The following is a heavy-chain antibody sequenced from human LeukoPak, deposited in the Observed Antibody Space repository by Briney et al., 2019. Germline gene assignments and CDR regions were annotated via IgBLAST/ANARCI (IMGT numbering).Heavy chain of an antibody. J-gene: IGHJ4*02. CDR3: ARPFQDYDKGTFFYFFDF. Sequence: PSETLSLTCSVSGASVTMGSYYWAWIRQPPGKGLEWTGTFHFSGSTYYNPSLKSRVTISVDTSKNSVSLMLRSVTAADTAVYFCARPFQDYDKGTFFYFFDFWGQGILVTVSS. V-gene: IGHV4-39*01. CDR1: GASVTMGSYY. D-gene: IGHD3-22*01. CDR2: FHFSGST.